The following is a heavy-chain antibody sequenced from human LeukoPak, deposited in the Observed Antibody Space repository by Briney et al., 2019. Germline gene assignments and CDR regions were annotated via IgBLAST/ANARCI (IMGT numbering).Heavy chain of an antibody. Sequence: GGSLRLSCAASGFTFSSCDMNWVRQAPGKGLEWVSYITGSSSTIYYADSVKGRFTISRDNAKNSLYLQMNSLRDEDTAVYYCARDAYDTSAYYYFDYWGQGTLVTVFS. J-gene: IGHJ4*02. V-gene: IGHV3-48*02. CDR1: GFTFSSCD. D-gene: IGHD3-22*01. CDR3: ARDAYDTSAYYYFDY. CDR2: ITGSSSTI.